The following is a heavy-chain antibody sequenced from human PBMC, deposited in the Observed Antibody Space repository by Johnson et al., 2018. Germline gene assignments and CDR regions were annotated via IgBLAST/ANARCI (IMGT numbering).Heavy chain of an antibody. Sequence: QVQLQESGPGLVKPSETLSLICTVSGVSLSLHQWNWIRPPPGKGLEWIGVIYESGGTNYNPSLNSRATISLGASKNQFSLKLSSVTAADTAVYYFARESFSVTSGNDGFDIWGQGTMVTVSS. J-gene: IGHJ3*02. CDR1: GVSLSLHQ. CDR2: IYESGGT. D-gene: IGHD2-21*02. CDR3: ARESFSVTSGNDGFDI. V-gene: IGHV4-59*11.